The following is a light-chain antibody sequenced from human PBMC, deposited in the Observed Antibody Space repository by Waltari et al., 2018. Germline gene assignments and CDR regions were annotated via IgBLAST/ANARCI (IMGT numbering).Light chain of an antibody. Sequence: EIVLTQSPVTLSLPAGERATLSCRAIESVSNYLAWYQQKPGQSPTLLIYDTSKRATGIPGRFSGSGYGTDFTLTINNLEAEDFALYYCQQGVILPLTFGGGTKLEIK. CDR2: DTS. CDR3: QQGVILPLT. CDR1: ESVSNY. J-gene: IGKJ4*01. V-gene: IGKV3-11*01.